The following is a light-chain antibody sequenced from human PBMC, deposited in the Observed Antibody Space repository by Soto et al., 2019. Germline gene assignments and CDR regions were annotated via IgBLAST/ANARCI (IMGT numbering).Light chain of an antibody. CDR2: EVS. Sequence: QSALTQPASVCGSPGQSITISCTGTSSDVGGYDSVSWYQQHPGKAPKLMIYEVSNRPSGVSSRFSGSKSGNTASLTISGLQAEDEADYYCSSYTSSSTVGVFGGGTKLTVL. CDR3: SSYTSSSTVGV. J-gene: IGLJ2*01. V-gene: IGLV2-14*01. CDR1: SSDVGGYDS.